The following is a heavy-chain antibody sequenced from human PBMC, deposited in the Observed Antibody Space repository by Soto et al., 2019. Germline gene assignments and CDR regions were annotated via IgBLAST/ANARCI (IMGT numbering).Heavy chain of an antibody. D-gene: IGHD2-15*01. Sequence: GGSLRLSCAASGFTFDDYAMHWVRQAPGKGLEWVSGISWNSGSIGYADSVKGRFTISRDNAKNSLYLQMNSLRAEDTALYYCAKDGCSGGSCYINYYYMDVWGKGTTVTVSS. CDR2: ISWNSGSI. V-gene: IGHV3-9*01. CDR1: GFTFDDYA. CDR3: AKDGCSGGSCYINYYYMDV. J-gene: IGHJ6*03.